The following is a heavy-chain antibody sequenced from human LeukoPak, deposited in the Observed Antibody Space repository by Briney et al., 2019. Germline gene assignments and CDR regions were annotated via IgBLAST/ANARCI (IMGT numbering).Heavy chain of an antibody. D-gene: IGHD6-19*01. CDR2: ISSSSYI. CDR1: GFTFSSYA. J-gene: IGHJ4*02. V-gene: IGHV3-21*01. CDR3: ASISSGWYWDY. Sequence: GGSLRLPCAASGFTFSSYAMNWVRQAPGKGLEWVSSISSSSYIYYADSVKGRFIISRDNAKNSLYLQMNSLRAEDTAVYYCASISSGWYWDYWGQGTLVTVSS.